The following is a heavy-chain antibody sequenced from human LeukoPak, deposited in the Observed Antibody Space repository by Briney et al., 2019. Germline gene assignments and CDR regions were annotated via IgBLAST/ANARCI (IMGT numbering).Heavy chain of an antibody. CDR3: SRVSAYTTSSGEFDY. J-gene: IGHJ4*02. D-gene: IGHD6-6*01. CDR2: ISWNSGGI. V-gene: IGHV3-9*01. CDR1: GFTFSSYW. Sequence: GGSLRLSCAASGFTFSSYWMNRARQAPGKGLEWVSGISWNSGGIAYADSVKGRFTISRDNAKNSLYLQMNSLRAEDTALYYCSRVSAYTTSSGEFDYWGQGTLVTVSS.